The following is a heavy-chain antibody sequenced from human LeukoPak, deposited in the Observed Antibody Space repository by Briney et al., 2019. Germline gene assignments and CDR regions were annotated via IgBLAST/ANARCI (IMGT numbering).Heavy chain of an antibody. V-gene: IGHV4-30-2*01. Sequence: PSETLSLTCTVSGGSISSGGYYWSWIRQPPGKGLEWIGYIYHSGSTNYNPSLKSRVTISVDKSKNQFSLKLSSVTAADTAVYYCAHESHFDYWGQGTLVTVSS. CDR2: IYHSGST. CDR1: GGSISSGGYY. J-gene: IGHJ4*02. CDR3: AHESHFDY.